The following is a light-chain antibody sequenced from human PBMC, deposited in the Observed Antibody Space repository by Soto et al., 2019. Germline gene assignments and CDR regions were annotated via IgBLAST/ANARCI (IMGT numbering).Light chain of an antibody. J-gene: IGKJ4*01. Sequence: DSHEVQSLPSPSAYVLDRVTIPCRASQTISTWMAWYQQKPGKAPKLLIYAASSLQSGVPSRFSGSGSGTDFTLTISSLQPEDFATYYCQQANSFPLTFGGGTKVDIK. CDR1: QTISTW. CDR3: QQANSFPLT. CDR2: AAS. V-gene: IGKV1-12*01.